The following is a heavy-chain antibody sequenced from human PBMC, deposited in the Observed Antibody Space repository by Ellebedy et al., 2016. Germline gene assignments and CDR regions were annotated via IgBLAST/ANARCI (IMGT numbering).Heavy chain of an antibody. D-gene: IGHD3-10*01. CDR2: ISSSSSYI. CDR1: GFTFSSYS. J-gene: IGHJ5*02. V-gene: IGHV3-21*01. Sequence: GGSLRLXCAASGFTFSSYSMNWVRQAPGKGLEWVSSISSSSSYIYYADSVKGRFTISRDNAKNSLYLQMNSLRAEDTAVYYCARHIMVRGVNWFNPWGQGTLVTVSS. CDR3: ARHIMVRGVNWFNP.